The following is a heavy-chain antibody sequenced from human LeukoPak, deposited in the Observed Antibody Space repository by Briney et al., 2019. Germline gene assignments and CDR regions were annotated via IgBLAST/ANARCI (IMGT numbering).Heavy chain of an antibody. D-gene: IGHD4-17*01. Sequence: VASVKVSCKASGYTFTSYGISWVRQAPGQGLEWMGWISAYKGNTNYAQKFQGRVTMTTDTSTSTAYMELRSLRSDDTAVYYCARDQDGDYPFDYWGQGTLVTVSS. CDR3: ARDQDGDYPFDY. CDR2: ISAYKGNT. V-gene: IGHV1-18*01. J-gene: IGHJ4*02. CDR1: GYTFTSYG.